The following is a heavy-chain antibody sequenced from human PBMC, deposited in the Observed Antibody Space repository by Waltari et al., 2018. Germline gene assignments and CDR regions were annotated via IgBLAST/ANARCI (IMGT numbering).Heavy chain of an antibody. Sequence: QVQLVQSGAEVKKPGASVKVSCKASGSTFTSYDITWVRQATEQGVEWMGWMKPNRSNTGYAQKCPGRVIMTTNTSRSTAYMELGSLRSEDTAVYYCARGAAAGKGANWFDPWGQGTLVIVSS. CDR3: ARGAAAGKGANWFDP. J-gene: IGHJ5*02. D-gene: IGHD6-13*01. CDR1: GSTFTSYD. V-gene: IGHV1-8*01. CDR2: MKPNRSNT.